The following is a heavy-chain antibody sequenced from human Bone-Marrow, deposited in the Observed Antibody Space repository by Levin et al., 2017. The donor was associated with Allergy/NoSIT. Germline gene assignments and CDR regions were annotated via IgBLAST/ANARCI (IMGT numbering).Heavy chain of an antibody. D-gene: IGHD3-10*01. CDR1: GFTVSNNH. CDR2: IYSGGRG. Sequence: PGGSLRLSCAASGFTVSNNHMSWVRQAPGKGLEWVSLIYSGGRGYYADSVRGRFTISRDNSKNTLYLQLNSLRAEDTAVYYCAIYGSGNDYSAFDIWGQGTMVTVSS. CDR3: AIYGSGNDYSAFDI. J-gene: IGHJ3*02. V-gene: IGHV3-53*01.